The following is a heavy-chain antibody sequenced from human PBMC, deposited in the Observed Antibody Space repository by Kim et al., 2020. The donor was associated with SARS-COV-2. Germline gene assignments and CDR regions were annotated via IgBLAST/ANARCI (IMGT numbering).Heavy chain of an antibody. V-gene: IGHV3-72*01. D-gene: IGHD3-10*01. J-gene: IGHJ2*01. CDR3: ARVSEEWFGESNFDL. Sequence: GGSLRLSCAASGFTFSDHYMDWVRQAPGKGLEWVGRTRNKANSYTTEYAASVKGRFTISRDDSKNSLYLQMNSLKTEDTAVYYCARVSEEWFGESNFDLWGRGTLVTVSS. CDR1: GFTFSDHY. CDR2: TRNKANSYTT.